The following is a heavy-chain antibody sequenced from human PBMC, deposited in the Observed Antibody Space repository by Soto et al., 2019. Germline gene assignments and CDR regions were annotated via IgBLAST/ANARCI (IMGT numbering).Heavy chain of an antibody. V-gene: IGHV4-59*12. D-gene: IGHD2-2*01. J-gene: IGHJ5*02. Sequence: SETLSLTCTVSGGSISSYYWSWIRQPPGKGLEWIGYIYYSGSTNYNPSLKSRVTISVDTSKNQFSLKLPSVTAADTAMYYCARDGFCTSTTCRVGNWFDPWGQGTLVTVSS. CDR3: ARDGFCTSTTCRVGNWFDP. CDR2: IYYSGST. CDR1: GGSISSYY.